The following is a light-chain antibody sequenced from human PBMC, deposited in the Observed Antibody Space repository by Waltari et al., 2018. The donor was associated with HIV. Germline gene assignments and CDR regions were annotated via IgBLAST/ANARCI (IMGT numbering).Light chain of an antibody. CDR2: AAS. V-gene: IGKV1-39*01. CDR1: QTVNNY. Sequence: DIQLTQSPSSLSASVGDRVTITCRASQTVNNYLNWYQQKAGTAPKLLIYAASSLQSGVPSRFSGSGSGTDFTLTISSLQSEDSATYYCQQSYTSPPHTFGQGTKLEIK. CDR3: QQSYTSPPHT. J-gene: IGKJ2*01.